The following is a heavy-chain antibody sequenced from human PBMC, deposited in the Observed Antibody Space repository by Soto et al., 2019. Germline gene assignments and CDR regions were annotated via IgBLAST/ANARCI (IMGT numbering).Heavy chain of an antibody. Sequence: QVQLQQWGAGLLKPSETLSLTCAVYGGSFSGYYWSWIRQPPGKGLEWIGEINHSGSTNYNPSLKSRVTISVDTSKNQFSLKLSSVTAADTAVYYCARGSGVYVWGSRGIYFDYWGQGTLVTVSS. CDR2: INHSGST. D-gene: IGHD3-16*01. CDR1: GGSFSGYY. CDR3: ARGSGVYVWGSRGIYFDY. J-gene: IGHJ4*02. V-gene: IGHV4-34*01.